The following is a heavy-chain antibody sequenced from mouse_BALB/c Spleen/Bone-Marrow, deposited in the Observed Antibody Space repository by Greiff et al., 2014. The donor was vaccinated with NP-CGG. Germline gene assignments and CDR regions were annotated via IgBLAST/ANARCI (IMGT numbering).Heavy chain of an antibody. Sequence: EVKVVESGPELVKPGASVKMSCKASGYTFTSYVMHWVKQKPGQGLEWIGYINPYNDGTKYNEKFKGKATLTSDKSSSTAYMELSSRTSEDSAVYYCAREGVDYFDYWGQGTTLTVSS. V-gene: IGHV1-14*01. CDR2: INPYNDGT. CDR1: GYTFTSYV. CDR3: AREGVDYFDY. J-gene: IGHJ2*01.